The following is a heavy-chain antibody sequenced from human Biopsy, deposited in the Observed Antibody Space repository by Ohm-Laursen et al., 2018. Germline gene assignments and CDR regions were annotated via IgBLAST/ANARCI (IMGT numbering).Heavy chain of an antibody. V-gene: IGHV4-38-2*01. Sequence: PSQTLSLTCAVSGYSIKSGYYWGWIRQPPGKGLEWIGNIYHSGSTYYNPSLKSRVTISVEKSKNQFSLKLSSVTAADTAVYYCARWTPEYDSSRYYLDAFDIWGQGTKVTVSS. J-gene: IGHJ3*02. CDR1: GYSIKSGYY. D-gene: IGHD3-22*01. CDR2: IYHSGST. CDR3: ARWTPEYDSSRYYLDAFDI.